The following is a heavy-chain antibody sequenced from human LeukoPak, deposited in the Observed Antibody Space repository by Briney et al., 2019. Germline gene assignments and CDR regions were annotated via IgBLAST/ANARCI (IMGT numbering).Heavy chain of an antibody. CDR2: INHSGST. D-gene: IGHD3-10*01. Sequence: PSETLSLTCAVYGGSFSGYYWSWIRQPPGKGLEWIGEINHSGSTNYNPSLKSRVTISVDTSKNQFSLKLSSVTAADTAVYYCARGPYYYGSGTRHFDYWGQGTLVTVSS. CDR1: GGSFSGYY. V-gene: IGHV4-34*01. CDR3: ARGPYYYGSGTRHFDY. J-gene: IGHJ4*02.